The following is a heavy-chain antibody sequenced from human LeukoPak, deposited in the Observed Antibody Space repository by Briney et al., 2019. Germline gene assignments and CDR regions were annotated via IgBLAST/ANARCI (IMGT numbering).Heavy chain of an antibody. Sequence: SETLSLTCTVSGGSISSSSYYWGWIRQPPGKGLEWIGSIYYSGSTYYNPSLKSRVTISVDTSKNQFSLKLSSVTAADTAVYYCARKGPYDSSGYYYDNAFDIWGQGTMVTVSS. CDR3: ARKGPYDSSGYYYDNAFDI. D-gene: IGHD3-22*01. CDR2: IYYSGST. CDR1: GGSISSSSYY. J-gene: IGHJ3*02. V-gene: IGHV4-39*07.